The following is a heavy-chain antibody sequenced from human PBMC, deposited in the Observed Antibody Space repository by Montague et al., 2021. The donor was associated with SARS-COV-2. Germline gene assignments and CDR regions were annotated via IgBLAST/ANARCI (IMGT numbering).Heavy chain of an antibody. D-gene: IGHD3-3*01. J-gene: IGHJ4*02. CDR3: ARSGVGIFDFSYFDS. Sequence: SETLSLTCSVPGFSISSGYYWGWVRQTPGKGLEWIGSRYQNGATYYSPSLKRPVTILLDTSKNQFSLSLTSVTAADTVVYYCARSGVGIFDFSYFDSWGQGSLVIVS. V-gene: IGHV4-38-2*02. CDR1: GFSISSGYY. CDR2: RYQNGAT.